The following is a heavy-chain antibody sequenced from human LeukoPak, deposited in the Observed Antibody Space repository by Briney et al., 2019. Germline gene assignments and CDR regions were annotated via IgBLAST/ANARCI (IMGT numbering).Heavy chain of an antibody. D-gene: IGHD5-12*01. Sequence: GRSLRLSCAASGFTFSSYGMHWVRQAPGKGLEWMAVISYDGSNKYYADSVKGRFTISRDNSKNTLYLQMNSLRAEDTAVYYCAKDEYSGYDLGYWGQGTLVTVSS. CDR1: GFTFSSYG. CDR2: ISYDGSNK. J-gene: IGHJ4*02. V-gene: IGHV3-30*18. CDR3: AKDEYSGYDLGY.